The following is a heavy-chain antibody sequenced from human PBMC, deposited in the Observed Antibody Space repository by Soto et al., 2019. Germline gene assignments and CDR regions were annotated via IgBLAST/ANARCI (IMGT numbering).Heavy chain of an antibody. D-gene: IGHD4-17*01. CDR2: IYWADDK. CDR1: GFSLSTYHMG. Sequence: QITLKESGPTLVRPAQTLTLTCDFSGFSLSTYHMGVAWLRQPPGQALELLALIYWADDKRYSPTLKDWRAISKDSASNQVVLTITNIAPVDSATYFCAHAGDYDLLSFDHWGPGTLVTVSS. J-gene: IGHJ4*02. V-gene: IGHV2-5*02. CDR3: AHAGDYDLLSFDH.